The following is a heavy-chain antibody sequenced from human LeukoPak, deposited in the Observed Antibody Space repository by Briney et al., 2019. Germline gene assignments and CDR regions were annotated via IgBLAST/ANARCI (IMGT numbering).Heavy chain of an antibody. CDR2: IYYSGST. D-gene: IGHD6-19*01. V-gene: IGHV4-39*01. CDR1: GGSISGNNYF. J-gene: IGHJ4*02. Sequence: SETLSLTCTVSGGSISGNNYFWRWIRQPPGKGLEWIGSIYYSGSTYYNPSLKRRVTISVDTSKNQYSLRLSSVTAADTAVYYRARLLLAVAGTWVDYWGQGTLVTVSS. CDR3: ARLLLAVAGTWVDY.